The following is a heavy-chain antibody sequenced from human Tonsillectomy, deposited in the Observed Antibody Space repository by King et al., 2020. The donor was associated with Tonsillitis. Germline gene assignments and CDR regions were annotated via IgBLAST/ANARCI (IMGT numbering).Heavy chain of an antibody. V-gene: IGHV3-15*01. CDR3: ITSLGRTNRDH. D-gene: IGHD1-14*01. Sequence: EVQLVESGGGLVRPGGSLRLSCAASGFPFSDTWMSWVRQAPGKGLEWVGRVKRKIDGETTDYAAPVKGRFNISRDDSKSTLYMERKSLKTEETAMYYCITSLGRTNRDHWGQGTLVTVSS. CDR2: VKRKIDGETT. CDR1: GFPFSDTW. J-gene: IGHJ4*02.